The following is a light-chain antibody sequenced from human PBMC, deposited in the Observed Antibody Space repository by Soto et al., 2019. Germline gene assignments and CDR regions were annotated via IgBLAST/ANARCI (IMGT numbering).Light chain of an antibody. CDR3: QQYNKWPQWT. CDR1: QSIRTD. Sequence: EVVVTLSPATLSVSPGERATLSCRASQSIRTDLAWYQQKPGQAPSLLIFSASTRATGVPARFSGSGSGTEFTLTISSLQSEDFAVYYCQQYNKWPQWTFGQGTKVDIK. CDR2: SAS. J-gene: IGKJ1*01. V-gene: IGKV3-15*01.